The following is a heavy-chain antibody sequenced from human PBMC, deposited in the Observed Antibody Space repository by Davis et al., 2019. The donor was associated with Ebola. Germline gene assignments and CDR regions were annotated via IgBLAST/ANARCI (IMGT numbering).Heavy chain of an antibody. J-gene: IGHJ4*02. V-gene: IGHV5-51*01. CDR2: IYPGDSDT. CDR3: ARQISSGDDRIRYFDY. Sequence: GESLKISCKGSGYSFTSYWIGWVRQIPGKGLEWMGIIYPGDSDTRHSPSFQGPVTISADKSISTAYLQWSSLKASDTAMYYCARQISSGDDRIRYFDYWGQGTLVTVSS. D-gene: IGHD6-6*01. CDR1: GYSFTSYW.